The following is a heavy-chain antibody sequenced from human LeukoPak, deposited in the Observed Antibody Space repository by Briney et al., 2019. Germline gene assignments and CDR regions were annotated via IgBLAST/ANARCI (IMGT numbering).Heavy chain of an antibody. V-gene: IGHV3-74*01. CDR2: IVGDGTSA. D-gene: IGHD3-16*01. J-gene: IGHJ4*02. Sequence: PGGSLRLSCAASGFTFSNAWMSWVRQAPGKGLVWVARIVGDGTSATYADSVKGRFTISRDNGKDTLYLQMNSLRVEDTALYYCVRGGDDPDHWGQGTLVTVSS. CDR3: VRGGDDPDH. CDR1: GFTFSNAW.